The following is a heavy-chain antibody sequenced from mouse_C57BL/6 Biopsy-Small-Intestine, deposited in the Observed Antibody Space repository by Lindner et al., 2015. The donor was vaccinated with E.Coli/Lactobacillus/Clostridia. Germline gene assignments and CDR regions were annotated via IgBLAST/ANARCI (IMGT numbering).Heavy chain of an antibody. Sequence: VQLQESGPELVKPGASVKMSCKASGNTFTTYVIHWVKQKPGQGLEWIGYINPYNDGTNYNEEFKDKATLTSDKSSSTAYMELSSLTSEDSAVYYCARVGLVYYAMDYWGQGTSVTVSS. D-gene: IGHD2-2*01. CDR1: GNTFTTYV. J-gene: IGHJ4*01. V-gene: IGHV1-14*01. CDR2: INPYNDGT. CDR3: ARVGLVYYAMDY.